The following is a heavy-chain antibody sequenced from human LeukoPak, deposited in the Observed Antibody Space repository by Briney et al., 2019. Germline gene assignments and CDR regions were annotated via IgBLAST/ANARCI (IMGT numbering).Heavy chain of an antibody. D-gene: IGHD3-10*01. CDR2: IYYSGST. CDR1: GGSISSYY. J-gene: IGHJ4*02. Sequence: PSETLSLTCTVSGGSISSYYWSWIRQPPGKGLEWIGYIYYSGSTNYNPSLKSRVTISVDTSKNQFSLQLNSVTPEDTAVYYCARESGWFGELCLDYWGQGTLVTVSS. CDR3: ARESGWFGELCLDY. V-gene: IGHV4-59*12.